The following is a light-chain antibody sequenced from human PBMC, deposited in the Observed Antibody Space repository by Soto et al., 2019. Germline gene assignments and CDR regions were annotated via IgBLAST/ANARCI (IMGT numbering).Light chain of an antibody. CDR2: EVT. J-gene: IGLJ7*01. CDR1: SSDISDYDF. V-gene: IGLV2-8*01. Sequence: QSVLTQPPSTSGSPGQSVTISCTGTSSDISDYDFVSWYQQHPGKAPKLIIYEVTKRPSGVPDRFSGSKSGNTAPLTVSGLQAEDEAVYHCSSFAGSNNLMFGGGTQLTVL. CDR3: SSFAGSNNLM.